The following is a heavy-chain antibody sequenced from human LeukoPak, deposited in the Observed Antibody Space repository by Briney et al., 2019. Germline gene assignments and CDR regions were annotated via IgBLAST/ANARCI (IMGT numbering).Heavy chain of an antibody. V-gene: IGHV3-23*01. J-gene: IGHJ1*01. Sequence: GGSLRLSCAVSGFTFSIYAMSWVRQAPGKGLEWVSTISSAGGTTYYADSVRGRFTISRDNSKNTLYLQMSSLRAEDTALYYCVKVGDSGYGEYYQHWGQGTLVTVSS. D-gene: IGHD5-12*01. CDR1: GFTFSIYA. CDR2: ISSAGGTT. CDR3: VKVGDSGYGEYYQH.